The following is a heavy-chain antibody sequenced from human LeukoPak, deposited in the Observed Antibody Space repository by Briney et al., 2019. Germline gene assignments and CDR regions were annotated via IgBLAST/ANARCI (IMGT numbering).Heavy chain of an antibody. V-gene: IGHV4-34*01. Sequence: SETQSLTCAVYGGSFSGYYWSWIRQPPGKGLEWIGEINHSGSTNYNPSLKSRVTISVDTSKNQFSLKLSSVTAADTAVYYCARGRVYCSSTSCYYYYGMDVWGQGTTVTVSS. CDR1: GGSFSGYY. D-gene: IGHD2-2*01. J-gene: IGHJ6*02. CDR2: INHSGST. CDR3: ARGRVYCSSTSCYYYYGMDV.